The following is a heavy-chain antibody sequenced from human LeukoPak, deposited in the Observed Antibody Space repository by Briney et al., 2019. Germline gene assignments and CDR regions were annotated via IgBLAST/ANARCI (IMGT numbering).Heavy chain of an antibody. V-gene: IGHV3-23*01. CDR2: ISGSGDST. Sequence: PGGSLRLSCAASGYTFSAYAMGWVRQAPGRGLEWVSGISGSGDSTYYADSVQGRFTISRDNSKNTLYLQMNSLRAEDTAVYYCAKGWNGYDRFDYWGQGSLVTVSS. D-gene: IGHD5-12*01. CDR3: AKGWNGYDRFDY. J-gene: IGHJ4*02. CDR1: GYTFSAYA.